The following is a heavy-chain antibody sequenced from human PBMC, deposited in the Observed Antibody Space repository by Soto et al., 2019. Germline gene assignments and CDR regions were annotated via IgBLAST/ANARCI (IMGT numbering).Heavy chain of an antibody. V-gene: IGHV3-33*01. J-gene: IGHJ6*02. CDR1: GVIFSRYV. CDR2: IGYDGSIK. D-gene: IGHD6-13*01. Sequence: GGSRRLSCEASGVIFSRYVMHCVRQAPCKGLERVAVIGYDGSIKYDVDCVKGRFTSSRDNSKNTLSLQMYSLSAEDTGVYYCAISPSRWSPYFHYYGMAVWGQGTTVTVSS. CDR3: AISPSRWSPYFHYYGMAV.